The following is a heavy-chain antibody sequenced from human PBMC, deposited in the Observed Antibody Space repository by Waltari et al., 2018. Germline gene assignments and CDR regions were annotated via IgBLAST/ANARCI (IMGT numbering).Heavy chain of an antibody. V-gene: IGHV3-23*01. Sequence: EAQLLESGGGLVQSGGSLTLSCTTSGFTLRSYAMNWIRQAPGKGREWVSGVSGNGGVTKYADSVEGRFSISRDNSKKTLFLQMSGLKDEDTAIYYCAKIAGYCSNDVCSKAMDVWGQGTAVTVAS. J-gene: IGHJ6*02. CDR3: AKIAGYCSNDVCSKAMDV. CDR1: GFTLRSYA. D-gene: IGHD2-8*01. CDR2: VSGNGGVT.